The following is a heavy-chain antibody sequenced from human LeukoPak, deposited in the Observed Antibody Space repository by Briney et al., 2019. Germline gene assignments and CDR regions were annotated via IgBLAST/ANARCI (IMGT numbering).Heavy chain of an antibody. CDR2: ITSSSSYI. CDR1: GFTFSSYS. J-gene: IGHJ4*02. D-gene: IGHD3-22*01. CDR3: ARHVVAVGFDY. V-gene: IGHV3-21*01. Sequence: GGSLRLSCAASGFTFSSYSMNWVRQAPGKGLEWVSSITSSSSYIYYADSVKGRFTISRDNAKNSLYLQMNSLRAEDTAVYYCARHVVAVGFDYWGQGALVAVSS.